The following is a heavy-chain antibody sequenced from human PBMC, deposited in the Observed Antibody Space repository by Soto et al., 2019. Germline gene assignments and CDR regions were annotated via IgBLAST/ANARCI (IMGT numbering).Heavy chain of an antibody. V-gene: IGHV4-34*01. CDR3: ARGLTAAGRNTFDY. Sequence: QVQLQQWGAGLLKPSETLSLTCAVYSGSFSGYYWSWIRQPPGKGLEWIGEINHSGSTNYNPSLKSRVTISVDTSKNQFSLKLSSVTAADTAVYYCARGLTAAGRNTFDYWGQGTLVTVSS. CDR2: INHSGST. D-gene: IGHD6-13*01. J-gene: IGHJ4*02. CDR1: SGSFSGYY.